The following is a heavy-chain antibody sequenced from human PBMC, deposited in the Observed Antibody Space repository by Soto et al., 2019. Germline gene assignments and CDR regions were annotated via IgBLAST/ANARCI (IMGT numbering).Heavy chain of an antibody. Sequence: QITLKESGPTLVKPTQTLTLTCNVSGVSLSTGGVGVGWIRQPPGKALEWLALIYWDDDQRSSPSLKSRLTNTKATSKNQLVLTMTNMAPEDTATYYCAHMRAAKFDYWGQGTLVTVSS. D-gene: IGHD2-15*01. CDR2: IYWDDDQ. CDR1: GVSLSTGGVG. J-gene: IGHJ4*02. V-gene: IGHV2-5*02. CDR3: AHMRAAKFDY.